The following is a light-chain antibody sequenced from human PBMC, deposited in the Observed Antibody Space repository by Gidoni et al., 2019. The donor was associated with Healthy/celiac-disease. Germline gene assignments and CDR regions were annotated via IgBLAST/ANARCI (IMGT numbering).Light chain of an antibody. J-gene: IGKJ4*01. CDR1: QDISNY. V-gene: IGKV1-33*01. CDR2: DAS. CDR3: QQYDNRPPKLT. Sequence: DIPMTQSPSSLSASVGDRVTITCQARQDISNYLNWYQQKPGKAPKLLIYDASNLETGVPPRFSGSGSGTDFTFTISSLQPEDIATYYCQQYDNRPPKLTFGGGTKVEIK.